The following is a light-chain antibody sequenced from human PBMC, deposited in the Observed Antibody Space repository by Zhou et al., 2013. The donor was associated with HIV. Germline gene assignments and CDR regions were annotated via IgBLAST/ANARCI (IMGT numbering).Light chain of an antibody. CDR1: QGFSNY. Sequence: DIQMTQSPSSLSASVGDRVTITCRARQGFSNYLAWYQQKPGKVPKLLIYAASTLQSGVPSRFSGSGSGTDFTLTISSLQPEDFATYYCQQTNSFPLSFGGGTKVEIK. J-gene: IGKJ4*01. CDR3: QQTNSFPLS. V-gene: IGKV1-27*01. CDR2: AAS.